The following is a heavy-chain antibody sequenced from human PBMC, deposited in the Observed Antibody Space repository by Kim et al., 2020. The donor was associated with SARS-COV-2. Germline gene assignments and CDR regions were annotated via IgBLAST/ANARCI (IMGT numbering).Heavy chain of an antibody. V-gene: IGHV4-59*13. Sequence: SETLSLTCTVSGGSISSYYWSWIRQPPGKGLEWIGYIYYSGSTNYNPSLKSRVTISVDTSKNQFSLKLSSVTAADTAVYYCARDDYGDLPTGFNRFDPWGQGTLVTVSS. CDR2: IYYSGST. D-gene: IGHD4-17*01. J-gene: IGHJ5*02. CDR3: ARDDYGDLPTGFNRFDP. CDR1: GGSISSYY.